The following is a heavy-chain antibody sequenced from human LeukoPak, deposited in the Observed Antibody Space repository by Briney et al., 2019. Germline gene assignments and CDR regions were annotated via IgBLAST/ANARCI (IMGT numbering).Heavy chain of an antibody. J-gene: IGHJ4*02. D-gene: IGHD5-24*01. Sequence: GGSLRLSCGASGFTFSDYYLSWIRQAPGKGLEWVSYISSSGSTIYYADPVKGRFTISRDNAKNSLYLQMNSLRVEDTAVYYCAREITTFDYWGQGTLVTVSS. CDR2: ISSSGSTI. CDR1: GFTFSDYY. CDR3: AREITTFDY. V-gene: IGHV3-11*04.